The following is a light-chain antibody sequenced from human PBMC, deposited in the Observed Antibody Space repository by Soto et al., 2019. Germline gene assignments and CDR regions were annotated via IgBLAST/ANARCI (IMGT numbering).Light chain of an antibody. Sequence: DIQMTQSPSTLSGSVGDRVTITCRASQTISSWLAWYQQKPGKAPKLLIYKASTLKSGVPSRFSGSGSGTEFTLTISSLQPDDLATYYCQHYNSYSEPFGQGTKVDIX. J-gene: IGKJ1*01. CDR2: KAS. CDR1: QTISSW. CDR3: QHYNSYSEP. V-gene: IGKV1-5*03.